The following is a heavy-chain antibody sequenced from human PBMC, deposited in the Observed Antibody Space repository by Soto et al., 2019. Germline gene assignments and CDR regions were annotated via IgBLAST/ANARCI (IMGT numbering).Heavy chain of an antibody. J-gene: IGHJ5*02. CDR3: ARDLWYSSSPLFP. CDR2: INAGNGNT. Sequence: GASVRVSCKASGYTFTSYAMNWVRQAPGQRLEWMGWINAGNGNTKYSQKFQGRVTITRDTSASTAYMELSSLRSEDTAVYYCARDLWYSSSPLFPWGQGTLVTVSS. D-gene: IGHD6-13*01. CDR1: GYTFTSYA. V-gene: IGHV1-3*01.